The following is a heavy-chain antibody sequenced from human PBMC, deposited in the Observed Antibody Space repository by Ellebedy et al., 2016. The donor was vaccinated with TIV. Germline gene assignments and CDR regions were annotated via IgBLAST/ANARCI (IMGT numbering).Heavy chain of an antibody. CDR1: GGSTSTYY. Sequence: MPSETLSLTCTVSGGSTSTYYWTWIRQPPGKGLEWIGNVYYSGSPNYNPSLKSRVTISLDTSKKQFSLQLDSVTAADTAVYYCARGFLSKWLDPWGRGILVTVAS. J-gene: IGHJ5*02. CDR2: VYYSGSP. V-gene: IGHV4-59*01. CDR3: ARGFLSKWLDP.